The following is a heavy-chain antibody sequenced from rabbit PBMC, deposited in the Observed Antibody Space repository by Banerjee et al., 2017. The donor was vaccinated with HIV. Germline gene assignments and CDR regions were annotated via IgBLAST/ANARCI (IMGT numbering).Heavy chain of an antibody. CDR1: GFSFSSGYY. CDR3: ARTGGWASDGGGYFNL. Sequence: QEQLEESGGDLVKPEGSLTLTCTASGFSFSSGYYMCWVRQAPGKGLEWIACVYGGNSGTTYYATWVNGRFTISKASSTTMTLQMTSLTAADTATYFCARTGGWASDGGGYFNLWGQGTLVTDS. J-gene: IGHJ4*01. CDR2: VYGGNSGTT. V-gene: IGHV1S45*01. D-gene: IGHD1-1*01.